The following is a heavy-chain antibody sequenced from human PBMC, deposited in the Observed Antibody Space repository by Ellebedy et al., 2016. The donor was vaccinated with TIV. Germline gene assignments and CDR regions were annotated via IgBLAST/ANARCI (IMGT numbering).Heavy chain of an antibody. CDR1: GFSFRNYW. CDR2: IYQDGSEK. V-gene: IGHV3-7*03. D-gene: IGHD3-22*01. CDR3: VRDGAYGDYSPGYYGMDV. J-gene: IGHJ6*02. Sequence: GGSLRLSCAVSGFSFRNYWMSWVRQAPGKGLEWVANIYQDGSEKNYVDSVKGRFTISRDNAKNSVYLRMNTLRVEDTAVYHCVRDGAYGDYSPGYYGMDVWGQGTTVTVSS.